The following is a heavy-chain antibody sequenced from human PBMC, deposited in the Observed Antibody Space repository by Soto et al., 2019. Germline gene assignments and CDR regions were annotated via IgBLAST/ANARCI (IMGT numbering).Heavy chain of an antibody. CDR3: ARLDCSGGSCYPYYFEH. J-gene: IGHJ4*02. V-gene: IGHV3-73*02. D-gene: IGHD2-15*01. CDR2: IRSNGKT. CDR1: GFSFSGSA. Sequence: EVQLVESGGGLVQPGGSLRLSCAASGFSFSGSAVHWFRQASGKGLEWVGRIRSNGKTAYAASMRGGFTISRDDSKKTSYLQLNSLKTEDTAVYYCARLDCSGGSCYPYYFEHWGQGALVSVSA.